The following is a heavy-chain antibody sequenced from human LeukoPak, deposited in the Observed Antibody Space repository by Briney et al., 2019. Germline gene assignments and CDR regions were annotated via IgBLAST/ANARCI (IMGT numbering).Heavy chain of an antibody. Sequence: SVMVSCKASGGTFSRYTISWVRQARGQGIEWMGRIIPILGIANYAQRFQSRVTITADKSTSTAYMELSSLRSEDTAVYYCARDKGTTPGDYWGQGTLVTVSS. CDR1: GGTFSRYT. J-gene: IGHJ4*02. CDR3: ARDKGTTPGDY. D-gene: IGHD1-1*01. CDR2: IIPILGIA. V-gene: IGHV1-69*04.